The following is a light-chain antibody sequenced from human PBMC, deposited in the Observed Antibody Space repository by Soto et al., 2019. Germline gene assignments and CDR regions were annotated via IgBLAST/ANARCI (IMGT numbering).Light chain of an antibody. CDR2: DVS. V-gene: IGLV2-14*01. Sequence: QSALTQPASVSGSPGQSITISCTGTSSDVGGYNYVSWYQQHPAKAPKLMIYDVSNRPSGVSNRFSGSKSGSTASLTISGLQAEDEADYYCSSYTSSSTRVFGGGTKLTVL. J-gene: IGLJ2*01. CDR1: SSDVGGYNY. CDR3: SSYTSSSTRV.